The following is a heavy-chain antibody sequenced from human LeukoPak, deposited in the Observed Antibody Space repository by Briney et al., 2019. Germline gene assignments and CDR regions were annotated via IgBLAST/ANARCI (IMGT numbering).Heavy chain of an antibody. CDR3: ARMSGYGYFDY. CDR2: IYYSGSI. J-gene: IGHJ4*02. Sequence: SETLPLTCAVSGYSISSSNWWGWIRQPPGKGLEWIGYIYYSGSIYYNPSLKSRVTMSVDTSKNQFSLKLSSVTAVDTAVYYCARMSGYGYFDYWGQGTLVTVSS. CDR1: GYSISSSNW. V-gene: IGHV4-28*05. D-gene: IGHD5-12*01.